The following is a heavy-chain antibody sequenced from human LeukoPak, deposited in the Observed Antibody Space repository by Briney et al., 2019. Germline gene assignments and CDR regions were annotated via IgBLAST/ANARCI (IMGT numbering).Heavy chain of an antibody. V-gene: IGHV4-39*01. Sequence: SETLSLTCIVSGDSISSTSYYWAWIRQPPGKGLEWIGMIFYSGSAYYTPSLRGRATLSVDTSRNQFSLNLISVTAADTGVYFCARQQSDTSLFDPWGQGTLVTVSS. J-gene: IGHJ5*02. CDR3: ARQQSDTSLFDP. CDR1: GDSISSTSYY. CDR2: IFYSGSA. D-gene: IGHD2-21*02.